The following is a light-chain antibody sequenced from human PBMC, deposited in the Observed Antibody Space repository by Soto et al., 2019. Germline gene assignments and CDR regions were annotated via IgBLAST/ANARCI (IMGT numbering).Light chain of an antibody. J-gene: IGLJ2*01. CDR2: DVN. CDR1: SGDVDPYNY. V-gene: IGLV2-11*01. CDR3: CSYVGTPL. Sequence: QSALTQPPSVSGSPGQSVTISCTGTSGDVDPYNYVSWYQQHPGRAPKLVIYDVNMRPSGVPDRFSGSMSGDTSSLSISGLQAEDEAYYYSCSYVGTPLVGGGTKLTVL.